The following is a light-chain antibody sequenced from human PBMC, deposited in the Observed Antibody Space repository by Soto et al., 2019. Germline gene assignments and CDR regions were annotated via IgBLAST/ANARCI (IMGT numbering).Light chain of an antibody. J-gene: IGKJ2*01. CDR1: QNINTY. V-gene: IGKV1-39*01. CDR2: AAS. CDR3: QQSYSTPYT. Sequence: DIQMIQSPSSLSASVGDRVTITCRASQNINTYLNWCQQKPGKAPNLLIYAASSLQSGVPSRFSGSGSGTDFTLTISSLQPEDFATYYCQQSYSTPYTFGQGTKLEMK.